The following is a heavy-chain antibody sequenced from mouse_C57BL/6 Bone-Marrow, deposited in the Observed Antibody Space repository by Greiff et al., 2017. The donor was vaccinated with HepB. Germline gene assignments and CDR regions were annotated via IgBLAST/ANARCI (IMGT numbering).Heavy chain of an antibody. CDR3: ARGGYGNYPYWYFDV. CDR1: GFTFTDYY. Sequence: EVHLVESGGGLVQPGGSLSLSCAASGFTFTDYYMSWVRQPPGKALEWLGFIRNKANGYTTEYSASVKGRFTISRDKSHSILYLQMNALRAEDSATYYCARGGYGNYPYWYFDVWGTGTTVTVSS. CDR2: IRNKANGYTT. D-gene: IGHD2-1*01. V-gene: IGHV7-3*01. J-gene: IGHJ1*03.